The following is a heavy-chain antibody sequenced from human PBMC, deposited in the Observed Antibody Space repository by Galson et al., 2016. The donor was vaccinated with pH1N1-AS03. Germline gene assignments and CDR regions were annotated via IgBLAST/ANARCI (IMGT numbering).Heavy chain of an antibody. Sequence: SLRLSCAASGFTFRNVWLTWVRQAPGKGLEWVANMNQDGSVINYVGSVKGRSTVSRDNAKSSLFLQMNSLRVEDTAEYYCARDLGGYDPFDYWGQGTRVTVSS. V-gene: IGHV3-7*01. CDR3: ARDLGGYDPFDY. J-gene: IGHJ4*02. D-gene: IGHD5-12*01. CDR2: MNQDGSVI. CDR1: GFTFRNVW.